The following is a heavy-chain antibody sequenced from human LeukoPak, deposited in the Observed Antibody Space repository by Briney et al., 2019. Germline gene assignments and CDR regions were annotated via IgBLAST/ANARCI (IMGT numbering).Heavy chain of an antibody. CDR1: GGSISSYY. CDR2: IYYSGSS. D-gene: IGHD6-13*01. Sequence: SETLSLTCAVSGGSISSYYWSWIRQPPGKGLEWIGYIYYSGSSNYNPSLKKRVTTSSDTSNNQPSLKLSTVTAADTALHYYARHTWSSWSFDSWG. CDR3: ARHTWSSWSFDS. V-gene: IGHV4-59*08. J-gene: IGHJ4*01.